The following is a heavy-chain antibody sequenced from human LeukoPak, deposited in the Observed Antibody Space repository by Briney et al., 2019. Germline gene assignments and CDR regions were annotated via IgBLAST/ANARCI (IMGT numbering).Heavy chain of an antibody. CDR3: ARMRGRYCSSNGCYVEY. V-gene: IGHV3-30*19. D-gene: IGHD2-2*01. CDR1: GFTFSSYG. Sequence: GGSLRPSCAASGFTFSSYGMHWVRQAPGTGLEWVAVISHDGDHKYHADSVKGRFTISRDNSKNTLYLQMNSLRVEDTAVYYCARMRGRYCSSNGCYVEYWGQGAQVTVSS. CDR2: ISHDGDHK. J-gene: IGHJ4*02.